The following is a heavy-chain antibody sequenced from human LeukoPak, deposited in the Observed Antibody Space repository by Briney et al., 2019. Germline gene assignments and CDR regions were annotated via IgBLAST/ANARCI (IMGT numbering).Heavy chain of an antibody. D-gene: IGHD3-3*01. V-gene: IGHV1-8*01. CDR3: ARGTFDYDLVTGIHYYYMDV. Sequence: ASVKVSCKASGYPFTSFEINWVRQVTGEGLEWMGWMKPDSGNSAFAQKFRDRVTLSSNSSINTAYMQVSSLGSDDTAVYLCARGTFDYDLVTGIHYYYMDVWGTGTTVTVSS. J-gene: IGHJ6*03. CDR1: GYPFTSFE. CDR2: MKPDSGNS.